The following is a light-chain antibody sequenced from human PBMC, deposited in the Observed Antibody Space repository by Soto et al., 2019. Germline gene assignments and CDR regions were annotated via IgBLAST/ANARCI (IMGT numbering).Light chain of an antibody. CDR3: NSYAGSNIV. CDR2: EVS. J-gene: IGLJ3*02. V-gene: IGLV2-8*01. Sequence: QSALTQPPSASDSPGQSVTISCTGTSSDVGAYNHVSWFQQHPGKAPKLMIYEVSKRPSGVPDRFSGSKSGNTASLTVSGLQAEDEADYYCNSYAGSNIVFGGGTKLTVL. CDR1: SSDVGAYNH.